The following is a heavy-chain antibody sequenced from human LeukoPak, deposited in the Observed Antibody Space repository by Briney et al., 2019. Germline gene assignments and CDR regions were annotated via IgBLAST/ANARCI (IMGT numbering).Heavy chain of an antibody. J-gene: IGHJ4*02. CDR3: ARPKNSGWYVFDY. D-gene: IGHD6-19*01. CDR1: GYTFTVYY. CDR2: INPNSGGT. Sequence: ASVTVSCKASGYTFTVYYMHWVRQAPGQGLEWMGWINPNSGGTNYAKKFQGRVTMTRDTSISTAYMELSRLRSDDTAVYYCARPKNSGWYVFDYWGQGTLVTVSS. V-gene: IGHV1-2*02.